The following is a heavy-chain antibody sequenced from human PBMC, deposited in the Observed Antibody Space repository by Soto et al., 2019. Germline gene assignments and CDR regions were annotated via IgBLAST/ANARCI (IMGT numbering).Heavy chain of an antibody. J-gene: IGHJ6*02. CDR3: ARDHLRGSGGPGPPYYYGMDV. V-gene: IGHV1-18*01. Sequence: SVKLSCEACGYRFSNYGISWVRQAPEQGLEWMGWISTYNGNINYAQKVQGRVTMTTDTSTSTAYLEVRSLRSDDTAVYYCARDHLRGSGGPGPPYYYGMDVWGQGTTVTVSS. CDR1: GYRFSNYG. CDR2: ISTYNGNI. D-gene: IGHD6-19*01.